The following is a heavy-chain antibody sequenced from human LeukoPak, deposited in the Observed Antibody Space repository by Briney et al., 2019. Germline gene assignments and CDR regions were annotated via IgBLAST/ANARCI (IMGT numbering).Heavy chain of an antibody. CDR1: GGSISSYY. CDR3: ARDTDDYDFWSGSSAFDI. CDR2: IYYSGST. D-gene: IGHD3-3*01. V-gene: IGHV4-59*01. Sequence: SQTLSLTCTVSGGSISSYYWSWIRQPPGKGLEWIGYIYYSGSTNYNPSLKSRVTISVDTSKNQFSLKLSSVTAADTAVYYCARDTDDYDFWSGSSAFDIWGQGTMVTVSS. J-gene: IGHJ3*02.